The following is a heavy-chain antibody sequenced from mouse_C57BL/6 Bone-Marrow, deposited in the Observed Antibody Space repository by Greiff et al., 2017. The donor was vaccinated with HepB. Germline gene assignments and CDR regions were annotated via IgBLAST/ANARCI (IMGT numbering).Heavy chain of an antibody. CDR3: LLGFAY. D-gene: IGHD3-1*01. J-gene: IGHJ3*01. V-gene: IGHV5-17*01. Sequence: EVKLMESGGGLVKPGGSLKLSCAASGFTFSDYGMHWVRQAPEKGLEWVAYSSSGSSTIYYADTVKGRFTISRDNAKNTLFLQMTSLRSEDTAMYYSLLGFAYWGQGTLVTVSA. CDR1: GFTFSDYG. CDR2: SSSGSSTI.